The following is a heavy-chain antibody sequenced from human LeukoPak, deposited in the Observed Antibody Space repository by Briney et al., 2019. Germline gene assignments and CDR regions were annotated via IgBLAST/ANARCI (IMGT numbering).Heavy chain of an antibody. J-gene: IGHJ4*02. Sequence: PSETLSLTCTVSGGSISSSSYYWGWIRQPPGKGLEWIGSIYYSGSTYYNPSLKSRVTISVDTSKNQFSLKPSSVTAADTAVYYCARQVNVVVVAATFDYWGQGTLVTVSS. D-gene: IGHD2-15*01. CDR1: GGSISSSSYY. CDR3: ARQVNVVVVAATFDY. V-gene: IGHV4-39*01. CDR2: IYYSGST.